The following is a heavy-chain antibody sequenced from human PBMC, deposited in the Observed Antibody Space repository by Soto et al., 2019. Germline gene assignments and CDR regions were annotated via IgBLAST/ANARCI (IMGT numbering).Heavy chain of an antibody. J-gene: IGHJ6*02. V-gene: IGHV3-74*01. CDR1: GFTFSNHW. Sequence: EVQLVESGGGLVQPGGSLRLSCAAAGFTFSNHWMHWVRQAPGKGLVWVSRVNSDGSSNFFADSVRGRFTISRDNAKNTVYLEMNSLRGEETAGYYCARGIQNRYRMDAWGQVTTVTVSS. CDR2: VNSDGSSN. D-gene: IGHD5-18*01. CDR3: ARGIQNRYRMDA.